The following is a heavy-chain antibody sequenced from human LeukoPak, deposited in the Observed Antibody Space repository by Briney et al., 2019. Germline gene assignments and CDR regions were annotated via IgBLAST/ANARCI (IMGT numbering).Heavy chain of an antibody. CDR3: GKGYSTSPGGGC. Sequence: GGSVRLSYAASGFTFSSYGMHWVRQAPGKGLGWVAFIRSDGSSKYYVDTVQGRFTISRDNSKNTLYLQMNSLTVEDTDVYYCGKGYSTSPGGGCWGQGTLVTVSS. V-gene: IGHV3-30*02. CDR2: IRSDGSSK. J-gene: IGHJ4*02. D-gene: IGHD1-26*01. CDR1: GFTFSSYG.